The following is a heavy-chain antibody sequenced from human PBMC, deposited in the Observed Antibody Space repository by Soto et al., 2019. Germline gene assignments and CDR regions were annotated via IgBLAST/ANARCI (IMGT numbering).Heavy chain of an antibody. Sequence: GGFLRLSCVASGFTFSFYTMTWVRQAPGKGLEWVSIISGSGDSTLYADSVKGRFTISRDNSKNTLYLQMNSLRAEDTAVYYCAFDFWGQGTLVTVSS. V-gene: IGHV3-23*01. CDR2: ISGSGDST. CDR3: AFDF. CDR1: GFTFSFYT. J-gene: IGHJ4*02.